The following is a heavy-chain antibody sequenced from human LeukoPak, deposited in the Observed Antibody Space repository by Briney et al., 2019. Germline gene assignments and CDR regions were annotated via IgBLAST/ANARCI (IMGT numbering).Heavy chain of an antibody. J-gene: IGHJ5*02. D-gene: IGHD3-10*01. Sequence: PSETLSLTCTVSGGSISSGSYYWNWIRQPAGKGLEWIGRIYTSGSTNYNPSLKSRVTISVDTSKNQFSLKLSSVTAADTAVYYCASHRGGFWFDPWGQGTLVTVSS. V-gene: IGHV4-61*02. CDR2: IYTSGST. CDR1: GGSISSGSYY. CDR3: ASHRGGFWFDP.